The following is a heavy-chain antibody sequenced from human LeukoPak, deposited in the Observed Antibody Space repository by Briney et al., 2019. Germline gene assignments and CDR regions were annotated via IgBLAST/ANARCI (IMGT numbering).Heavy chain of an antibody. CDR3: AVHGATREIGY. V-gene: IGHV4-4*09. J-gene: IGHJ4*02. CDR2: IYRSGGT. Sequence: SETLSLTCTVSGGSISSYYRSWIRQPPGKRLEWIGYIYRSGGTTYNPSLKSRVTISVDTSNNQSTLKLSSVHAADPAVYLRAVHGATREIGYWGQGNLVTVPS. CDR1: GGSISSYY. D-gene: IGHD4/OR15-4a*01.